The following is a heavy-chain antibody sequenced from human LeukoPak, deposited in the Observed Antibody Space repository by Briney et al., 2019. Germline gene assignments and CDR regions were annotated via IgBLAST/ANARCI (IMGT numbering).Heavy chain of an antibody. CDR3: ARYSSSLAHDY. CDR2: INHSGST. V-gene: IGHV4-34*01. J-gene: IGHJ4*02. Sequence: SETLSLXCAVYGGSFSGYYWSWIRPPPGKGLEWIGEINHSGSTNYNPSLKSRVTISVDTSKNQFSLKLSSVTAADTAVYYCARYSSSLAHDYWGQGTLVTVSS. D-gene: IGHD6-6*01. CDR1: GGSFSGYY.